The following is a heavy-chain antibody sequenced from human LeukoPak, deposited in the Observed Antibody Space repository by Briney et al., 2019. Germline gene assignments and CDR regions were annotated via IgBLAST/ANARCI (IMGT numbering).Heavy chain of an antibody. V-gene: IGHV1-2*02. Sequence: GASVKVSCKASGYTFTGYYMHWVRQAPGQGLEWMGWINPNSGGTIYAQKFQGRVTMTRDTSISTTYMELSSLTSNDTAVYYCAPGRGGDQGGGFHIWGQGTMVTVSS. CDR2: INPNSGGT. CDR1: GYTFTGYY. D-gene: IGHD2-21*02. CDR3: APGRGGDQGGGFHI. J-gene: IGHJ3*02.